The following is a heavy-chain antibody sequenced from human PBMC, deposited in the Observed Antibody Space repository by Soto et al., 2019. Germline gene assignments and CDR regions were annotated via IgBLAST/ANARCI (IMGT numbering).Heavy chain of an antibody. CDR2: IYPGDSDT. J-gene: IGHJ6*03. D-gene: IGHD2-2*01. CDR3: ARHVVVPAVEAPEAYYYYYYMDV. Sequence: GESLKISCKGSGYRFTSYWIGWVRQMPGKGLEWMGIIYPGDSDTRYSPSFQGQVTISADKSISTAYLQWSSLKASDTAMYYCARHVVVPAVEAPEAYYYYYYMDVWGKGTTVTVSS. CDR1: GYRFTSYW. V-gene: IGHV5-51*01.